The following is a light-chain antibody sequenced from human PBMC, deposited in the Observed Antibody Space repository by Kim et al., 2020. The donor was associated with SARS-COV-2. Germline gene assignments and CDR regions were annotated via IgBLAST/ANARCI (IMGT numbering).Light chain of an antibody. CDR1: HGINNY. CDR3: QQLNSYPLT. Sequence: DIQLTQSPSLLSASVGDRVTITCRASHGINNYLAWYQQKPGKAPKLLLYGGSSLQSGVPSRVSGSGSGTEFTLTISSLQPEDFATYFCQQLNSYPLTFGGGTKVDIK. V-gene: IGKV1-9*01. CDR2: GGS. J-gene: IGKJ4*01.